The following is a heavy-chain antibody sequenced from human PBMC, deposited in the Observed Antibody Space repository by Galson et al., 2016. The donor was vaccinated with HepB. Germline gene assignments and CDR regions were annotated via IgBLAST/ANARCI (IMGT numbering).Heavy chain of an antibody. CDR3: ARDWSVVGNAFDV. V-gene: IGHV1-18*01. CDR1: GYIFSNYG. D-gene: IGHD1-26*01. J-gene: IGHJ3*01. Sequence: SVKVSCKASGYIFSNYGLSWVRQAPGQGFEWMGWIGAGGDTKYAQKFQGRVTMTTDTSTSTAYMDLRSLRSDDTAVYYRARDWSVVGNAFDVWGQGTMVTVSS. CDR2: IGAGGDT.